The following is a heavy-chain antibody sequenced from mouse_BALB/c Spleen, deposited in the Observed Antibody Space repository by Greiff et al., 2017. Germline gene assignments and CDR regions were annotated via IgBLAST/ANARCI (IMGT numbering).Heavy chain of an antibody. D-gene: IGHD1-1*01. J-gene: IGHJ3*01. CDR3: ARQGGSSYVFAY. CDR1: GYTFTSYW. CDR2: INPSTGYT. V-gene: IGHV1-7*01. Sequence: QVQLQQSGAELAKPGASVKMSCKASGYTFTSYWMHWVKQRPGQGLEWIGYINPSTGYTEYNQKFKDKATLTADKSSSTAYMQLSSLTSEDSAVYYCARQGGSSYVFAYWGQGTLVTVSA.